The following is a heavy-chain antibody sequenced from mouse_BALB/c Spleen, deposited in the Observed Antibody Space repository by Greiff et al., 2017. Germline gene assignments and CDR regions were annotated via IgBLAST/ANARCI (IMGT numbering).Heavy chain of an antibody. CDR3: AREKYGNSHYAMDY. J-gene: IGHJ4*01. Sequence: EVQLKQSGPGLVKPSQSLSLTCSVTGYSITSGYYWNWIRQFPGNKLEWMGYISYDGSNNYNPSLKNRISITRDTSKNQFFLKLNSVTTEDTATYYCAREKYGNSHYAMDYWGQGTSVTVSS. CDR2: ISYDGSN. CDR1: GYSITSGYY. V-gene: IGHV3-6*02. D-gene: IGHD2-10*02.